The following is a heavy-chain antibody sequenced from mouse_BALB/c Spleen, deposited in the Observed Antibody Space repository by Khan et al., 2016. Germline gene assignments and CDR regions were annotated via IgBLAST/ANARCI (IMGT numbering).Heavy chain of an antibody. CDR2: IWAGGST. D-gene: IGHD1-2*01. J-gene: IGHJ1*01. CDR1: GFSLTNYG. CDR3: ARSKTTADWYFDV. Sequence: QVQLKQSGPGLVAPSQSLSITCTVSGFSLTNYGVHWVRQPPGKGLAWLGVIWAGGSTDYDSALMSRLSINKDNSKSQVFLKVNILQTDDPAIYYFARSKTTADWYFDVWGAGTTVTVSS. V-gene: IGHV2-9*02.